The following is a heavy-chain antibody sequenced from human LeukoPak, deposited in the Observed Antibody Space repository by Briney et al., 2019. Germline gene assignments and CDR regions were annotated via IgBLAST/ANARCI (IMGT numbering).Heavy chain of an antibody. CDR1: GFTFSSYA. CDR3: AKGRGTMVRGVIFLDY. CDR2: ISGSGGST. V-gene: IGHV3-23*01. J-gene: IGHJ4*02. Sequence: PGGSLRLSCAASGFTFSSYAMSWVRQAPGKGLEWVSAISGSGGSTYYADSVKGRFTISRDNSKNTLYLQMNSLRAEDTAVYYCAKGRGTMVRGVIFLDYWGQGTLVTVSS. D-gene: IGHD3-10*01.